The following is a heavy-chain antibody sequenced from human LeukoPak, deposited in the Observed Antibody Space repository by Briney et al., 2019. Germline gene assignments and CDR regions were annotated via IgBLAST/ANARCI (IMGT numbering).Heavy chain of an antibody. J-gene: IGHJ3*02. CDR2: IYYSGST. V-gene: IGHV4-39*07. D-gene: IGHD1-26*01. CDR1: GGSISSSSYY. Sequence: SETLSLTCTVSGGSISSSSYYWGWIRQPPGKGLEWIGSIYYSGSTYYNPSLKSRVTISVDTSKNQFSLKLSSVTAADTAVYYCARDLGVGATSLGGAFDIWGQGTMVTVSS. CDR3: ARDLGVGATSLGGAFDI.